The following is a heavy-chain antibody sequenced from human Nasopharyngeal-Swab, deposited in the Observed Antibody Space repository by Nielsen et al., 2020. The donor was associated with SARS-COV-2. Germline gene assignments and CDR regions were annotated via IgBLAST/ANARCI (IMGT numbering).Heavy chain of an antibody. CDR2: ISSSSSTI. D-gene: IGHD3-16*02. V-gene: IGHV3-48*02. CDR3: ARDPYDYVWGSYRYMGDY. J-gene: IGHJ4*02. CDR1: GFTFSSYS. Sequence: GASLPISCAASGFTFSSYSMNWVRQAPGKGLEWVSYISSSSSTIYYADSVKGRFTISRDNAKNSLYLQMNSLRDEDTAVYYCARDPYDYVWGSYRYMGDYWGQGTLVTVSS.